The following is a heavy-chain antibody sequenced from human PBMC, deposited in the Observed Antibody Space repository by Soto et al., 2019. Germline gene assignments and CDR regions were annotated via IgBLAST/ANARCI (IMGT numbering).Heavy chain of an antibody. J-gene: IGHJ4*02. V-gene: IGHV1-18*04. Sequence: ASVKVSCKASGYTFTSYGISWVRQAPGQGLEWMGWISAYNGNTNYAQKLQGRVTMTADTSTSTAYMELRSLRSDDTAVYYCALTYYDSSGYYPYYFDYWGQGTLVTVSS. CDR2: ISAYNGNT. D-gene: IGHD3-22*01. CDR3: ALTYYDSSGYYPYYFDY. CDR1: GYTFTSYG.